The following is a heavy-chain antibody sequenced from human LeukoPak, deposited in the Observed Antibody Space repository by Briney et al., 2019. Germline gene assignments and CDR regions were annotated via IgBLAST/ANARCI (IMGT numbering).Heavy chain of an antibody. D-gene: IGHD6-13*01. CDR3: ARDLWGAAAGFFDY. J-gene: IGHJ4*02. CDR1: GGSVSSGSYY. Sequence: SETLSLTCTVSGGSVSSGSYYWSWIRQPPGKGLEWIGYIYYSGSTKYNPSLKSRVTISIDTSKNQFSLKLSSVTAADTAVYYCARDLWGAAAGFFDYWGQGTLVTVSS. V-gene: IGHV4-61*01. CDR2: IYYSGST.